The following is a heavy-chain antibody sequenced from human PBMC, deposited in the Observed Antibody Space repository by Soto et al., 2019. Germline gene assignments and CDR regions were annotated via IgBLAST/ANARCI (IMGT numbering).Heavy chain of an antibody. CDR1: GGTFSSYA. V-gene: IGHV1-69*12. Sequence: QVQLVQSGAEVKKPGSSVKVSCKASGGTFSSYAISWVRQAPGQGLEWMGGIIPIFGTANYAQKFQGRVTSTADESTSTAYMELSSLRSEDTAVYYCARGIQPHYRDYYYGMDVWGQGTTVTVSS. J-gene: IGHJ6*02. CDR2: IIPIFGTA. CDR3: ARGIQPHYRDYYYGMDV. D-gene: IGHD5-18*01.